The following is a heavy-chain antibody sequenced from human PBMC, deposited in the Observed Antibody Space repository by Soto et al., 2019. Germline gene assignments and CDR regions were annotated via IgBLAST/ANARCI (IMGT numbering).Heavy chain of an antibody. CDR3: TGGRSESLYFDY. V-gene: IGHV3-49*04. Sequence: GGSLRLSCTASGFTFGDYAMTWVRQAPGKGLEWVGFIRSKAYGGAPEYAASVKGRFTISRDDSKRIAYLQMNSLKTEDTAVYYCTGGRSESLYFDYWGQGTLVTVYS. CDR2: IRSKAYGGAP. J-gene: IGHJ4*02. CDR1: GFTFGDYA.